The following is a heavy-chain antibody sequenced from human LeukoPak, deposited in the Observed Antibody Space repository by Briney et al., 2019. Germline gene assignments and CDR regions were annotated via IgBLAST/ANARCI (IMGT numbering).Heavy chain of an antibody. J-gene: IGHJ1*01. Sequence: PGGSLRLSCAASGFTFSSYGMHWVRQAPDKGLEWMAVISSNGNNTYYADSVKGRFTISRDNSKNTLYLQMSSLRAEDTALYYCAKHMRGGTAEQYFQHWGQGTLVTVSS. D-gene: IGHD4-11*01. CDR1: GFTFSSYG. CDR2: ISSNGNNT. CDR3: AKHMRGGTAEQYFQH. V-gene: IGHV3-30*18.